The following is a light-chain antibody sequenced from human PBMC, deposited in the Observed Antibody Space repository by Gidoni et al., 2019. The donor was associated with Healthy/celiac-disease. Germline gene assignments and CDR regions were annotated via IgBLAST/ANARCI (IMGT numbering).Light chain of an antibody. CDR3: QQSYSTPPYT. J-gene: IGKJ2*01. CDR1: QSISSY. Sequence: DIQMTQSPSSLSASVGDRVTITCRASQSISSYLHWYQQKPGKAPKLLIYAASSLQSGVPSRFSGSGSGTEFTLTISSLQPEDFATYYCQQSYSTPPYTFGQGTKLEIK. CDR2: AAS. V-gene: IGKV1-39*01.